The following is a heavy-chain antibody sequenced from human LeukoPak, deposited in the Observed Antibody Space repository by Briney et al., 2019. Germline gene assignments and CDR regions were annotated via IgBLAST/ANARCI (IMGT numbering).Heavy chain of an antibody. J-gene: IGHJ4*02. CDR2: ISIYSGST. V-gene: IGHV1-18*01. CDR1: GYTFTNYG. Sequence: TSVKVSRKASGYTFTNYGISLVRDGPGQGLGWVGCISIYSGSTNNAQTLQGRVTMTTDTSTSTAYVELRNLRSDDTAVYYCARGPRGGLWEVALGDYWGQGTLVTGSS. D-gene: IGHD1-26*01. CDR3: ARGPRGGLWEVALGDY.